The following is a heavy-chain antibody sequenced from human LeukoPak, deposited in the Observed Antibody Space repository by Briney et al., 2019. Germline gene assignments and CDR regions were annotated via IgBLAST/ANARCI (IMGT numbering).Heavy chain of an antibody. Sequence: GGSMRPSCAASGFTFTSYGMHWDRHAPGKGLEWVAVISYDGSNKYYADSVKGRFTISRDNSKNTLYLQMTSLRAEDTAVYYCAKDPHYCSSTSCYRRHYYYYYGIDVWGQGTTVTVSS. CDR1: GFTFTSYG. V-gene: IGHV3-30*18. CDR3: AKDPHYCSSTSCYRRHYYYYYGIDV. D-gene: IGHD2-2*02. CDR2: ISYDGSNK. J-gene: IGHJ6*02.